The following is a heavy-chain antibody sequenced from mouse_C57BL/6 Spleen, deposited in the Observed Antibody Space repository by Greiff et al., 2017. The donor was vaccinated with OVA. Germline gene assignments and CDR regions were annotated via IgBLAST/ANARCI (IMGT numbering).Heavy chain of an antibody. V-gene: IGHV5-12*01. CDR1: GFTFSDYY. J-gene: IGHJ4*01. CDR3: ARHFDNPMDY. CDR2: ISNGGGST. D-gene: IGHD6-1*01. Sequence: EVHLVESGGGLVQPGGSLKLSCAASGFTFSDYYMYWVRQTPEKRLEWVAYISNGGGSTYYPDTVKGRFTISRDNAKNTLYLQMSRLKSEDTAMYYCARHFDNPMDYWGQGTSVTVSS.